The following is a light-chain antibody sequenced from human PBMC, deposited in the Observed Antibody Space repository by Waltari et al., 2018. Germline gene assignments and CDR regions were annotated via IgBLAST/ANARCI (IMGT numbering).Light chain of an antibody. CDR2: GGS. CDR3: VQALAFPLT. V-gene: IGKV2-40*01. J-gene: IGKJ4*01. Sequence: DIVMTQTPLSLPITPGEPASISCRSSQSLLQSNGNTYLHWYLQKPGQSPQLLIYGGSSRASGVPDRFSGSRSGTDFTLKISKVEAEDVGIYYCVQALAFPLTFGGGTKVEIK. CDR1: QSLLQSNGNTY.